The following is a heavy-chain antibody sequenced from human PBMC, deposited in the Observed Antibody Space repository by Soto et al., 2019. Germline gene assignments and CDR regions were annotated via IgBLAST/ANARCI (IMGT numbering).Heavy chain of an antibody. CDR1: GGSISSYY. CDR2: IYYSGST. V-gene: IGHV4-59*01. CDR3: AGGQLELTYYFGY. J-gene: IGHJ4*02. D-gene: IGHD1-7*01. Sequence: SETLSLTCTVSGGSISSYYWSWIRQPPGKGLEWIGYIYYSGSTNYNPSLKSRVTISVDTSKNQFSLKLSSVTAADTAVYYCAGGQLELTYYFGYWGQGTLVTVSS.